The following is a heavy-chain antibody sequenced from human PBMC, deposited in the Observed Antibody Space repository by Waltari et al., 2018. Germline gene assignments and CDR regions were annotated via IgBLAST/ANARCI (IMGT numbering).Heavy chain of an antibody. Sequence: QVQLVQSGAEVKKPGASVKVSCKASGYTFTGYYIHWVRQAPGQGLEWMGWINPNSGGTNYAQKFQGRVTMTRDTSISTAYMELSRLRSDDTAVYYCARLQDSSSWYRNAFDIWGQGTMVTVSS. D-gene: IGHD6-13*01. V-gene: IGHV1-2*02. CDR2: INPNSGGT. CDR3: ARLQDSSSWYRNAFDI. J-gene: IGHJ3*02. CDR1: GYTFTGYY.